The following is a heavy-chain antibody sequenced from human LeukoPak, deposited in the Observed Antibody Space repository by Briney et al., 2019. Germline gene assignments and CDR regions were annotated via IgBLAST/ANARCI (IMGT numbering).Heavy chain of an antibody. D-gene: IGHD3-10*02. J-gene: IGHJ6*03. CDR1: EFTFSSYT. Sequence: PGGSLRLSCAASEFTFSSYTMNWVRQAPGKGLEWVSSITSRSSYIYYVGSVKGRFTISRDNAKNSLYLQMNSLRAEDTAVYYCARDFLSPMSFYMDVWGKGTTVTVSS. CDR2: ITSRSSYI. CDR3: ARDFLSPMSFYMDV. V-gene: IGHV3-21*01.